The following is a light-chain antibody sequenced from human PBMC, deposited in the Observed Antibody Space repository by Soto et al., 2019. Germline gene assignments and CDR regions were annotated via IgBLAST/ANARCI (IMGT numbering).Light chain of an antibody. V-gene: IGKV1-33*01. CDR3: QQYDNWPPLYT. J-gene: IGKJ2*01. CDR1: RDISDY. Sequence: DLQMTQSPSSLSASVGDRVTISCRASRDISDYVNWFQHKPGRVPKLLIYAASVLQSGVPGRFSGSGSESGTEFTLTISSLQSEDFAVYYCQQYDNWPPLYTFGQGTNLKIK. CDR2: AAS.